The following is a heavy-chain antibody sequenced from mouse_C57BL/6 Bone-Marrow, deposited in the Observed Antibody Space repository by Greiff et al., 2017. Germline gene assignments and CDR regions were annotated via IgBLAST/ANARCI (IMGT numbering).Heavy chain of an antibody. CDR2: IWWDDDK. D-gene: IGHD1-1*01. Sequence: QVTLKESGPGILQPSQPLSLTCSFPGFSLRTFGMGVGWIRQPSGTGLEWLAHIWWDDDKYYNPALKSRLTISKATSKNQVFLKIANVDTAETATYYCARIAGTVHFDYWGQGTTLTVSS. CDR3: ARIAGTVHFDY. V-gene: IGHV8-8*01. CDR1: GFSLRTFGMG. J-gene: IGHJ2*01.